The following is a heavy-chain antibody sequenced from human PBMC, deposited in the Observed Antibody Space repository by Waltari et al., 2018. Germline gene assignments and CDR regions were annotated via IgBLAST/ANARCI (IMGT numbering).Heavy chain of an antibody. Sequence: FDDYAMHWVRQAPGKGLEWVAGINWNSDSIGYGDSVKGRFTISRDNARNSLYLQMKSLTTEDTAVYYCLKKNDEVYDRNGLVYDAFDVWGQGTMVTVST. CDR3: LKKNDEVYDRNGLVYDAFDV. CDR1: FDDYA. D-gene: IGHD3-22*01. CDR2: INWNSDSI. J-gene: IGHJ3*01. V-gene: IGHV3-9*01.